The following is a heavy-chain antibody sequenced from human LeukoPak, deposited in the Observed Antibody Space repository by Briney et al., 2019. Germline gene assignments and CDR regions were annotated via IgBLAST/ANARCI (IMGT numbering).Heavy chain of an antibody. Sequence: SETLSLTCTVSGGSISSGGYYWSWIRQHPGKGLEWIGYIYYSGSTYYNPSLKSRVTISVDTSKNQFSLKLSSVTAADTAVYYCARISYDSSGYYPHYFDYWGQGTLVTVSS. CDR3: ARISYDSSGYYPHYFDY. CDR1: GGSISSGGYY. V-gene: IGHV4-31*03. CDR2: IYYSGST. D-gene: IGHD3-22*01. J-gene: IGHJ4*02.